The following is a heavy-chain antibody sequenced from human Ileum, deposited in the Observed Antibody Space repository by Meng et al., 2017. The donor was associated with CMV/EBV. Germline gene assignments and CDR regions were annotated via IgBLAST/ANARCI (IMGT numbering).Heavy chain of an antibody. V-gene: IGHV1-18*01. CDR1: GYTFTSHG. D-gene: IGHD3-3*01. Sequence: ASVKVSCKASGYTFTSHGISWVRQAPGQGLEWMGWISAYNGNTIYAQKLQGRVTITTDTSTSTTYMELRSLRSDDTAVYYCARASLTVFGGLFDYWGQGTLVT. CDR3: ARASLTVFGGLFDY. CDR2: ISAYNGNT. J-gene: IGHJ4*02.